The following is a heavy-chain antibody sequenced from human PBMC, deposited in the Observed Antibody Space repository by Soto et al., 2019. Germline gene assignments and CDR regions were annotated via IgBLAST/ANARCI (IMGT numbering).Heavy chain of an antibody. CDR1: GYSISSGYY. V-gene: IGHV4-38-2*01. J-gene: IGHJ4*02. D-gene: IGHD6-13*01. Sequence: SETLSLTCAVSGYSISSGYYWGWIRQPPGKGLEWIGSIYHSGSTYYNPSLKSRVTISVDTSKNQFSLKLSSVTAADTAVYYCARTPRIAAAGTSYYFDYWGQGTLVTVSS. CDR2: IYHSGST. CDR3: ARTPRIAAAGTSYYFDY.